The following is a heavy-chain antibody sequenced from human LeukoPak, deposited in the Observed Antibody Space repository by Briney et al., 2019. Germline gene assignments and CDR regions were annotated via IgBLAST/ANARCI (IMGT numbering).Heavy chain of an antibody. Sequence: GGSLRLSCAASRFTFSSYGMNWVRQAPGKGLEWVSGIRGNGVTTYYADSVKGRFTISRDNSKNTLYLQMSSLGAEDTAVYFCAKDDAWGRYQDWGQGTLVTVSS. J-gene: IGHJ1*01. CDR3: AKDDAWGRYQD. CDR2: IRGNGVTT. D-gene: IGHD3-16*01. CDR1: RFTFSSYG. V-gene: IGHV3-23*01.